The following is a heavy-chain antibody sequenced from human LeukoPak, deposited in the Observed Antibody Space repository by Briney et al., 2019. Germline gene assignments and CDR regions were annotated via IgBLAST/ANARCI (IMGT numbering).Heavy chain of an antibody. V-gene: IGHV4-59*01. CDR2: IYYSGST. CDR1: GGSISSNY. D-gene: IGHD6-13*01. CDR3: ARVAAGGSYYGMDV. J-gene: IGHJ6*02. Sequence: SETLSLTCTVSGGSISSNYWTWIRQPPGKGLEWIGDIYYSGSTDSNPSLKSRVTMSVDTSKSQLSLNLTSVTAADTAVYHCARVAAGGSYYGMDVWGQGTTVTVS.